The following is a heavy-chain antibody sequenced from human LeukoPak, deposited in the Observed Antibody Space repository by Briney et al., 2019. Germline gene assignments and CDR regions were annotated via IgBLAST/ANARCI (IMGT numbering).Heavy chain of an antibody. V-gene: IGHV3-66*01. Sequence: GGSLRLSCAASGFTVSSNYMSWVRQAPGKGLEWVSAIYSGGSTYYADSVKGRFTISRDNSKNTLYLQMNSLRAEDTAVYYCAGRRLLRNAFDIWGQGTMVTVSS. CDR1: GFTVSSNY. J-gene: IGHJ3*02. CDR2: IYSGGST. CDR3: AGRRLLRNAFDI. D-gene: IGHD2-15*01.